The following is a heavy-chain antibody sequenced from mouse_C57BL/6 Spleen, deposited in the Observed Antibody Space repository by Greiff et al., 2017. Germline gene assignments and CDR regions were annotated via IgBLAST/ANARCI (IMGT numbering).Heavy chain of an antibody. CDR3: ARRVVEDYAMDY. V-gene: IGHV5-17*01. Sequence: EVKLVESGGGLVKPGGSLKLSCAASGFTFSDYGMHWVRQAPEKGLEWVAYISSGSSTIYYADTVKGRFTISRDNAKNTLFLQMTSLRSEDTAMYYCARRVVEDYAMDYWGQGTSVTVSS. D-gene: IGHD1-1*01. CDR1: GFTFSDYG. J-gene: IGHJ4*01. CDR2: ISSGSSTI.